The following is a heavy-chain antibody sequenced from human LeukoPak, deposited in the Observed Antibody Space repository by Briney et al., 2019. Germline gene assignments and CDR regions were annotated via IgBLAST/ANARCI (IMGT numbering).Heavy chain of an antibody. CDR3: ARVLKYCGGDCYTYYYYYYGMDV. D-gene: IGHD2-21*02. CDR2: INHSGST. CDR1: GGSFSGYY. V-gene: IGHV4-34*01. Sequence: SETLSLTCAVYGGSFSGYYWSWIRRPPGKGLEWIGEINHSGSTNYNPSLKSRVTISVDTSKNQSSLKLSSVTAADTAVYYCARVLKYCGGDCYTYYYYYYGMDVWGQGTTVTVSS. J-gene: IGHJ6*02.